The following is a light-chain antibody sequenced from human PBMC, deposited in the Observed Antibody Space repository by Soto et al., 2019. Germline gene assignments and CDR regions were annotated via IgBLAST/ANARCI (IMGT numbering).Light chain of an antibody. CDR2: GVS. Sequence: IVLTQSPGTLSLSPGERATLSCRASQTGSNSYLAWYQQKSGQAPRLLIYGVSTRATGTPDRFSGSGSGTEFTLTIRRLEPEDFAVYYCQQYGSSGTFGQGTKVDIK. V-gene: IGKV3-20*01. CDR3: QQYGSSGT. J-gene: IGKJ1*01. CDR1: QTGSNSY.